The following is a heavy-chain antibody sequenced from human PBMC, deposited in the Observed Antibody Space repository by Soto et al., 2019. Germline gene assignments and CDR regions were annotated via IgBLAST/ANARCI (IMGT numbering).Heavy chain of an antibody. J-gene: IGHJ4*02. CDR1: GFTFSSYA. CDR2: ISYDGSNK. V-gene: IGHV3-30-3*01. CDR3: ARGAPYYDILTGIAY. D-gene: IGHD3-9*01. Sequence: QVQLVESGGGVVQPGRSLRLSCAASGFTFSSYAMHWVRQAPGKGLEWVAVISYDGSNKYYADSVKGRFTISRDNSKNTLYLQMNSLRAEDTAVYYCARGAPYYDILTGIAYWGQGTLVTVSS.